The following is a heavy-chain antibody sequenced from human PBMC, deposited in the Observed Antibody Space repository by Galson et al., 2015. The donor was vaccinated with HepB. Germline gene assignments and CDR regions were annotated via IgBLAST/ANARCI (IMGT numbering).Heavy chain of an antibody. CDR2: ISHGGNTI. CDR3: ARDRVYSGYDFDY. D-gene: IGHD5-12*01. CDR1: GFTFSDDY. J-gene: IGHJ4*02. V-gene: IGHV3-11*01. Sequence: SLRLSCAASGFTFSDDYMSWIRQAPGKGLEWVSYISHGGNTIYYADSVKGRFTISRDNANNSLFLQMNSLRAEDTAIYYCARDRVYSGYDFDYWGQGTLVSVSS.